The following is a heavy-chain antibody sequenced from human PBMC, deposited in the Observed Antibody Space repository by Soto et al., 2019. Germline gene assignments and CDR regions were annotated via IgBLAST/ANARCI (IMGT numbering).Heavy chain of an antibody. V-gene: IGHV4-39*01. Sequence: SVTLSLTCTVSGGSISSSSYYWGWIRQPPGKGLEWIGSIYSTGSTYYNPSLKSRVTISADTSKNQFSLKLSSVTAADTAVYYCARGVWSYYGCDYWGQGTLVTVSS. CDR3: ARGVWSYYGCDY. CDR2: IYSTGST. CDR1: GGSISSSSYY. J-gene: IGHJ4*02. D-gene: IGHD3-10*01.